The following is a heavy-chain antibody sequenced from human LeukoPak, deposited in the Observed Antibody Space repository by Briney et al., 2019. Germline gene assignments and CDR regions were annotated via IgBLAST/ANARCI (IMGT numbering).Heavy chain of an antibody. J-gene: IGHJ4*02. D-gene: IGHD3-10*01. CDR1: GGSISSGHHY. CDR2: IYYSGST. Sequence: SETLSLTCTVSGGSISSGHHYWSWIRQHPGKGLEWIGYIYYSGSTHYNPSLKTRVTISMDTSKNQFSLKMRSVTAADTAIYYCARDLTMVRGVRLDCWGQGTLVTVSS. V-gene: IGHV4-31*03. CDR3: ARDLTMVRGVRLDC.